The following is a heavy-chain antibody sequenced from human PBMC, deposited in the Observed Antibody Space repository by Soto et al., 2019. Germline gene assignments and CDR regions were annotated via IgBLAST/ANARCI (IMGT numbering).Heavy chain of an antibody. D-gene: IGHD3-3*01. Sequence: QVQLVQSGAEVQKPGSSVKVSCKASGGTFSSYAISWVRQAPGQGLEWMGGIIPIFGTANYAQKFQGRVTITADESTSTAYMELSSLRSEDTAVYYCARETTIFGVGPVMDPGWFDPWGQGTLVTVSS. CDR2: IIPIFGTA. V-gene: IGHV1-69*01. CDR1: GGTFSSYA. J-gene: IGHJ5*02. CDR3: ARETTIFGVGPVMDPGWFDP.